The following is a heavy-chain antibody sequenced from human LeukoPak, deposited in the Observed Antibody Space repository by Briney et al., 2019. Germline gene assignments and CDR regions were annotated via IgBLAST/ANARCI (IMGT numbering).Heavy chain of an antibody. Sequence: SGPTLVNPTQTLTLTCTFSGFSLSTSEVGVGWIRQPAGKALQWLALIYWNDDKRYSPSLKSRLTITKDTYKNQVFLTMTNMDPVDTATYYCAHRAESSGYLYYFDYWGQGTLVTVSS. V-gene: IGHV2-5*01. D-gene: IGHD3-22*01. CDR1: GFSLSTSEVG. CDR3: AHRAESSGYLYYFDY. J-gene: IGHJ4*02. CDR2: IYWNDDK.